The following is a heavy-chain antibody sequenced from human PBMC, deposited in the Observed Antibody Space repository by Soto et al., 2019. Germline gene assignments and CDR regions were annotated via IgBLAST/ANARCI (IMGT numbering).Heavy chain of an antibody. Sequence: SETLSLTCAVYGGSFSGYYWSWIRQPPGKGLEWIGEINHSGSTNYNPSLKSRVTISVDTSKNQFSLKLSSVTAADTAVYYCARVPLYSSSSRYYFDYWGQGTLVTVSS. D-gene: IGHD6-6*01. CDR2: INHSGST. J-gene: IGHJ4*02. CDR3: ARVPLYSSSSRYYFDY. CDR1: GGSFSGYY. V-gene: IGHV4-34*01.